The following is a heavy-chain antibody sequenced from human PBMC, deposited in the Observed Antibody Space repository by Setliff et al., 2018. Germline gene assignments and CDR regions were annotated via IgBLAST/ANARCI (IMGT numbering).Heavy chain of an antibody. CDR3: ARGGTYRYFDY. CDR1: GFSISSGYY. CDR2: INHSGST. V-gene: IGHV4-38-2*01. J-gene: IGHJ4*02. Sequence: SETLSLTCAVSGFSISSGYYWGWSRQPPGKGLEWIGEINHSGSTNYNPSLKSRVTISVDTSKNQFSLKLNSMTTADTAVYYCARGGTYRYFDYWGQGTLVTV.